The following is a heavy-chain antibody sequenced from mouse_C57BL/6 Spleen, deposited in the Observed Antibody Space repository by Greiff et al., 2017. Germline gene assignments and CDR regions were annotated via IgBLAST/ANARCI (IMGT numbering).Heavy chain of an antibody. CDR2: IDPETGGT. J-gene: IGHJ2*01. Sequence: VQLQQSGAELVRPGASVTLSCKASGYTFTDYEMHWVKQTPVHGLEWIGAIDPETGGTAYNQKFKGKAILTADKSSSTAYMELRSLTSEDSAVYCCTREGTGTRGLDYWGQGTTLTVSS. D-gene: IGHD4-1*01. CDR1: GYTFTDYE. V-gene: IGHV1-15*01. CDR3: TREGTGTRGLDY.